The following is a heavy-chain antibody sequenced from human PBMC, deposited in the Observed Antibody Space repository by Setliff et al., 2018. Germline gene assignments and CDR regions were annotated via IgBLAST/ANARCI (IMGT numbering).Heavy chain of an antibody. V-gene: IGHV1-69*05. D-gene: IGHD2-15*01. Sequence: SVKVSCKASGDTFSSYGISWVRQAPGQGLEWMGGTIPMFGSTSYAQKFQGRVTIITDESTTTAYMELSSLGSEDTAVYYCARDSPEMVASPAAHCFDPWGQGTLVTVSS. CDR2: TIPMFGST. J-gene: IGHJ5*02. CDR3: ARDSPEMVASPAAHCFDP. CDR1: GDTFSSYG.